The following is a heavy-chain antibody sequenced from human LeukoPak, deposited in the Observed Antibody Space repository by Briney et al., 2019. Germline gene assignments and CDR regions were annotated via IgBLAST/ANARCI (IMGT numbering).Heavy chain of an antibody. Sequence: GGSLRLSCAASGFTFSNYAMSWVRQAPGKGLEWVSVISGSGGYTNYADSVKGRFTISRDNSKNTLYLQMNSLRAEDTAVYYCAKAGSSYYFDYWGQGTLVNVSS. CDR3: AKAGSSYYFDY. D-gene: IGHD3-10*01. CDR2: ISGSGGYT. V-gene: IGHV3-23*01. J-gene: IGHJ4*02. CDR1: GFTFSNYA.